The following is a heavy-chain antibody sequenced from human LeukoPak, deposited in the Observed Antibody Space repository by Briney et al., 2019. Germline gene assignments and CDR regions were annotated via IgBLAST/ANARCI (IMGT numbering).Heavy chain of an antibody. J-gene: IGHJ4*02. CDR1: GFTFSNYA. D-gene: IGHD3-9*01. CDR2: IFYDGTIQ. CDR3: ARATTYDILTGYSDY. Sequence: GGSLRLSCAASGFTFSNYAMHWVRQAPGKGLEWVAVIFYDGTIQYYADSVKGRFTISRDNAKKSLYLQMNSLRAEDTAVYYCARATTYDILTGYSDYWGQGTLVTVSS. V-gene: IGHV3-30*04.